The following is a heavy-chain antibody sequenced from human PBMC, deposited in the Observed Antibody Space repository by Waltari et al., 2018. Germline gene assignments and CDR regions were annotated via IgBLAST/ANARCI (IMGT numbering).Heavy chain of an antibody. CDR1: GGSISSGGYY. CDR2: IYSSGRT. Sequence: QVQLQESGPGLVKPSQTLSLTCTVSGGSISSGGYYWSWIRQHPGKGLEWIGYIYSSGRTYSNPSVNGVGTISVDTSKIQFALKLSAVTAADTAVYYCARGGYSPGGPRFDYWGQGTLVTVSS. D-gene: IGHD1-26*01. V-gene: IGHV4-31*01. J-gene: IGHJ4*02. CDR3: ARGGYSPGGPRFDY.